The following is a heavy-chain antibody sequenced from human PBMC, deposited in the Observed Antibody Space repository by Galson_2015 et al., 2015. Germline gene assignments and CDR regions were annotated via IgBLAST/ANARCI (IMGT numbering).Heavy chain of an antibody. V-gene: IGHV3-48*02. J-gene: IGHJ4*02. Sequence: SLRLSCAASGFTFSSYSMNWVRQAPGKGLEWVSYISSSSSTIYYADSVKGRFTISRDNAKNSLYLQMNSLRDEDTAVYYCARDRSTALKWSGYPLRFDYWGQGTLVTVSS. CDR1: GFTFSSYS. CDR2: ISSSSSTI. CDR3: ARDRSTALKWSGYPLRFDY. D-gene: IGHD3-3*01.